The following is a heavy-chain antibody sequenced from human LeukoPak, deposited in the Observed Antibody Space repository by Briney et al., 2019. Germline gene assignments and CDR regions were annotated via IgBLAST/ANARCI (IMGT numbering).Heavy chain of an antibody. D-gene: IGHD6-13*01. CDR1: GASISSSTYH. Sequence: SETLSLTCNVSGASISSSTYHWGWIRQPPGKGLEWIASIYYRGRTYYNPSLKSRVTISVDTSKNQFSLKLSSVTAADTAVYYCARLIAAAGTYYGMDVWGQGTTVTVSS. J-gene: IGHJ6*02. V-gene: IGHV4-39*07. CDR3: ARLIAAAGTYYGMDV. CDR2: IYYRGRT.